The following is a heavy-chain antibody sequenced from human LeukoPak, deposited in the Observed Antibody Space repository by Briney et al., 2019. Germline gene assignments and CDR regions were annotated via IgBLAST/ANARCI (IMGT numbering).Heavy chain of an antibody. D-gene: IGHD1-1*01. Sequence: SETLSLTCTVSGGSISSYYWSWIRQTPGKGLEWIGEINPDDGTKYNPSLMSRVTISVDTSKNQFSLKLTSVTAADTAVYYCASLTLTYNPLDFWGQGTLVTVSS. J-gene: IGHJ4*02. CDR2: INPDDGT. CDR1: GGSISSYY. CDR3: ASLTLTYNPLDF. V-gene: IGHV4-34*01.